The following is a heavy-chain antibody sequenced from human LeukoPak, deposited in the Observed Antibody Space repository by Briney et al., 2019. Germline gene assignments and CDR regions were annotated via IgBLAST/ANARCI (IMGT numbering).Heavy chain of an antibody. CDR1: GFTFSSYA. CDR3: VRGSTSRYGHFDY. Sequence: GGSLRLSCSASGFTFSSYAMHWVRQAPGKGLEYVSATSSNGGSTYYADSVKGRFTISRDNSKNTLYLQMSSLRAEDTAVYYCVRGSTSRYGHFDYWGQGTLVTVSS. V-gene: IGHV3-64D*06. J-gene: IGHJ4*02. D-gene: IGHD2-2*01. CDR2: TSSNGGST.